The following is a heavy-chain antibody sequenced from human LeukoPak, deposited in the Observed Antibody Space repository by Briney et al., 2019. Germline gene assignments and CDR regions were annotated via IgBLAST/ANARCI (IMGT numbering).Heavy chain of an antibody. V-gene: IGHV3-21*01. Sequence: GGSLRLSCAASGFSFSSYEMNWVRQAPGKGLEWVSSISSSSYIYYADSVKGRFTISRDNAKNSLYLQMNSLRAEDTAVYSCARSFFQWNYGSCLDSWGQGTLVTVSS. CDR2: ISSSSYI. CDR1: GFSFSSYE. J-gene: IGHJ4*02. CDR3: ARSFFQWNYGSCLDS. D-gene: IGHD1-7*01.